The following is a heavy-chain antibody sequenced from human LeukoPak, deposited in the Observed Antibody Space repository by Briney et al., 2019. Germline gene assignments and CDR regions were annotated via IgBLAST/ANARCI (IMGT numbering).Heavy chain of an antibody. CDR3: AREAVAKNNWLDP. CDR2: INPNSGGT. V-gene: IGHV1-2*02. CDR1: GYTFTGYY. Sequence: GASVKVSCKASGYTFTGYYMHWVRQAPGQGLEWMGWINPNSGGTNYAQKFQGRVTMTRDTSISTAYMELSRLRSDDTAVYYCAREAVAKNNWLDPWGQGTLVTVSS. J-gene: IGHJ5*02.